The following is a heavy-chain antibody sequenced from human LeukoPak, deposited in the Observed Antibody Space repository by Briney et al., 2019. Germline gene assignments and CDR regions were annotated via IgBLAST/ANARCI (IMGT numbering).Heavy chain of an antibody. CDR2: ISSSSSYI. CDR1: GFIFSSYS. Sequence: GGSLRLSCAASGFIFSSYSMNWVRQAPGKGLQWVSSISSSSSYIYYADSVKGRFTISRDNAKNSLYLQMNSLRAEDTAVYYCARDQYSSGWFDPVDYWGQGTLVTVSS. CDR3: ARDQYSSGWFDPVDY. V-gene: IGHV3-21*01. D-gene: IGHD6-19*01. J-gene: IGHJ4*02.